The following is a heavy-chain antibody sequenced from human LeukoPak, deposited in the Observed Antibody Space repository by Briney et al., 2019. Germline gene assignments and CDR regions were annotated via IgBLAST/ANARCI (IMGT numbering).Heavy chain of an antibody. CDR2: ISGSGGST. CDR1: GFTFSSYA. J-gene: IGHJ4*02. D-gene: IGHD3-22*01. CDR3: AKGKYYYDSSGYYYGWHRYYFDY. V-gene: IGHV3-23*01. Sequence: QAGGSLGLSCAASGFTFSSYAMSWVRQAPGKGLEWVSAISGSGGSTYYADSVKGRFTISRDNSKNTLYLQMNSLRAEDTAVYYCAKGKYYYDSSGYYYGWHRYYFDYWGQGTLVTVSS.